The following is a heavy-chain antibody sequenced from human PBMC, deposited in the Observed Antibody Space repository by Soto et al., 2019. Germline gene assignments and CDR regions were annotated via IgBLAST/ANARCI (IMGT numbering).Heavy chain of an antibody. CDR3: ARGVSSSSNFDY. V-gene: IGHV4-30-4*01. CDR2: IYYSGST. Sequence: SETLSLTCTVSGGSISSGDYYWSWIRQPPGKGLEWIGYIYYSGSTYYNPSLKSRVTISVDTSKNQFSLKLSSVTAADTAVYYCARGVSSSSNFDYWGQGTLVTVSS. J-gene: IGHJ4*02. D-gene: IGHD6-13*01. CDR1: GGSISSGDYY.